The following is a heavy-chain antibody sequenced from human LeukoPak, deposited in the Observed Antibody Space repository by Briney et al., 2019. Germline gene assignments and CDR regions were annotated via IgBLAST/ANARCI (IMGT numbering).Heavy chain of an antibody. Sequence: GGSLRLSCAASGFPFSSYAMHWVRQAPGKGLEWVAVISYDGSNKYYADSVKGRFTISRDNSKNTLYLQMNSLRPDDTAFYYCAKARAYSSNSVFDYWGQGTLVTVSS. D-gene: IGHD6-13*01. J-gene: IGHJ4*02. CDR3: AKARAYSSNSVFDY. CDR2: ISYDGSNK. V-gene: IGHV3-30*04. CDR1: GFPFSSYA.